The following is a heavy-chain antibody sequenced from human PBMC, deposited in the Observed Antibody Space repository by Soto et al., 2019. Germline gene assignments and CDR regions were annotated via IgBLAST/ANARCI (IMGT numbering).Heavy chain of an antibody. CDR1: GGSINSGGYY. D-gene: IGHD3-10*01. V-gene: IGHV4-31*03. CDR3: ARVGGSGSPFDN. Sequence: QVQLQESGPGLVKPSQTLSLTCTVSGGSINSGGYYWSWIRQHPGKGLEWIGYIFYSGSTYYNPSLKSRLTISVDMSKNQFSLRLSSVTAADTAVYYCARVGGSGSPFDNWGQGTLVTVSS. CDR2: IFYSGST. J-gene: IGHJ4*02.